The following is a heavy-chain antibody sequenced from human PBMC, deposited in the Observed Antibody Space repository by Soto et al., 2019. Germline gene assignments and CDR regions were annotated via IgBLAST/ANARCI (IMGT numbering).Heavy chain of an antibody. V-gene: IGHV1-46*01. J-gene: IGHJ5*02. CDR2: INPMGGST. D-gene: IGHD6-13*01. CDR1: GYTFINYY. Sequence: GASVKLSCKASGYTFINYYIHWVRQAPGQGLEWMAIINPMGGSTNYAQEFQGRVTLTSDTSTSTVYMELSSLRFEDTALFYCARDLAAGDLWGQGTLVTLSS. CDR3: ARDLAAGDL.